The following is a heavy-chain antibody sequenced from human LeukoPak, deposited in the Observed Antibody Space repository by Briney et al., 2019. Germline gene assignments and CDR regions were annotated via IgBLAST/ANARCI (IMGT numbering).Heavy chain of an antibody. CDR3: AREEMTTVGASYYFFALDV. D-gene: IGHD4-11*01. Sequence: GGSLRLSCAASGFTVSSNYMTWVRQPPGKGLEWISIMFSGGITYHADSVEGRFTISRDNSKNTLYLQMNSLRPDDTAVYYCAREEMTTVGASYYFFALDVWGQGTTVTVSS. CDR1: GFTVSSNY. J-gene: IGHJ6*02. V-gene: IGHV3-66*02. CDR2: MFSGGIT.